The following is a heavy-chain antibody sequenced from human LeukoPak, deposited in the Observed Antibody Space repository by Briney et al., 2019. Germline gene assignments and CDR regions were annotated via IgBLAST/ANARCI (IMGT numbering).Heavy chain of an antibody. Sequence: SETLSLTCTVSGGSISNYYWSWIRQPPGKVLEWIGYISYSGSADYNPSLKSRVTISVDTSRHQFSLRLSSVTAADTAIYHCARHMFNAYGWADFDYWGQGTLVTVSS. D-gene: IGHD3-16*01. V-gene: IGHV4-59*08. CDR3: ARHMFNAYGWADFDY. CDR2: ISYSGSA. J-gene: IGHJ4*02. CDR1: GGSISNYY.